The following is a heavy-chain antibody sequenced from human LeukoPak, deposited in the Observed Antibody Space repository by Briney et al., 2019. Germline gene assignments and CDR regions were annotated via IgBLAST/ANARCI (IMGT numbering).Heavy chain of an antibody. D-gene: IGHD3-10*01. Sequence: PSETLSLTCTVSGGSISSSSYYWGWIRQPPGKGLEWIGSIDYSGNTYYNPSLKSRVTISVATSKNQFSLKLRSVTAADTAVYYWARHIRRKLKGNMVRGVPSRSDYWGQGTLATVSS. CDR1: GGSISSSSYY. J-gene: IGHJ4*02. V-gene: IGHV4-39*01. CDR2: IDYSGNT. CDR3: ARHIRRKLKGNMVRGVPSRSDY.